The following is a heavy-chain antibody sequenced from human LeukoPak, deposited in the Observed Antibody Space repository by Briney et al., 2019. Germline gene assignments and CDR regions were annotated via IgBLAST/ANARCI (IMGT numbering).Heavy chain of an antibody. CDR2: INPNSGGT. D-gene: IGHD6-6*01. Sequence: ASVKVSCKASGYTFTGYYMHWVRQAPGQGLEWMGWINPNSGGTNYAQKFQGRVTMTRDTSISTAYMELSRLRSDDTAVYYCARVTLVGAYWFDPGAREPWSPSPQ. CDR1: GYTFTGYY. CDR3: ARVTLVGAYWFDP. V-gene: IGHV1-2*02. J-gene: IGHJ5*02.